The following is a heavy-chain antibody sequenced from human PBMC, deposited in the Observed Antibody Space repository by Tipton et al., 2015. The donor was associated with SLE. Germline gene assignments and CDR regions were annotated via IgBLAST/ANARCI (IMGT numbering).Heavy chain of an antibody. CDR3: ARVSGGIAYMDV. CDR2: IDHFGNT. CDR1: GASITSSDW. D-gene: IGHD6-13*01. J-gene: IGHJ6*03. V-gene: IGHV4-4*02. Sequence: TLSLTCAVSGASITSSDWWSWVRQPPGKGLEYIGEIDHFGNTNYNPSLKSRVTVSVDTSKNQFSLKLSSVTAADTAVYYCARVSGGIAYMDVWGKGTTVTFSS.